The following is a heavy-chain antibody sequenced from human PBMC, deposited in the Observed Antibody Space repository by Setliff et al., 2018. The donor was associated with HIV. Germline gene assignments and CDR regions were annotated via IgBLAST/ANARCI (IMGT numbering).Heavy chain of an antibody. D-gene: IGHD3-3*01. CDR1: GFTFSSYW. CDR3: ARDRGSGTCRGCDYMDV. J-gene: IGHJ6*03. V-gene: IGHV3-7*01. Sequence: PGGSLRLSCVASGFTFSSYWMNWVRQAPGKGLEWVANIKQDGSEKYYVDSVKGRFTISRDNAKNTLYLQMNSLRDEDTAVYYCARDRGSGTCRGCDYMDVWGKGTTVTVSS. CDR2: IKQDGSEK.